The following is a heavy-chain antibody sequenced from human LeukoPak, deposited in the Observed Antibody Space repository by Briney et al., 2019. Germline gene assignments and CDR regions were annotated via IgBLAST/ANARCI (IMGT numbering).Heavy chain of an antibody. CDR3: VRDPVTRFTGSPPS. CDR2: ISGVSGDT. J-gene: IGHJ5*02. Sequence: GGSLRLSCTASGFTFSNYAMTWVRQAPGKGLEWVSGISGVSGDTYYAGSVKGRFTISRDNAKNSLYLQMDSLRAEDTAVYYCVRDPVTRFTGSPPSWGQGTLVTVSS. D-gene: IGHD1-1*01. V-gene: IGHV3-23*01. CDR1: GFTFSNYA.